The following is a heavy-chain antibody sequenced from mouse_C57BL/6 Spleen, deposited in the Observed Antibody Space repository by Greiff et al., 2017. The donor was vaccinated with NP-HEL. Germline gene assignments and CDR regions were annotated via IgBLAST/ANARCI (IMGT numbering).Heavy chain of an antibody. Sequence: QVQLQQSGPELVKPGASVKISCKASGYAFSSSWMNWVKQRPGKGLEWIGRIYPGDGDTNYNGKFKGKATLTADKSSSTAYMQLSSLTSEDSAVYFCARSGNLLLRWDGYFDVWGTGTTVTVSS. J-gene: IGHJ1*03. V-gene: IGHV1-82*01. CDR1: GYAFSSSW. CDR2: IYPGDGDT. CDR3: ARSGNLLLRWDGYFDV. D-gene: IGHD1-1*01.